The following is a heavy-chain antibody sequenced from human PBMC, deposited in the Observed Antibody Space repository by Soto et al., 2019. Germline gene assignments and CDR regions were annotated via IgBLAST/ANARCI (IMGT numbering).Heavy chain of an antibody. J-gene: IGHJ4*02. D-gene: IGHD3-22*01. CDR3: ARGSSGYLGY. CDR1: GFTFSDHY. V-gene: IGHV3-72*01. Sequence: EVQLVESGGGLVQPGGSLRLSCAASGFTFSDHYMDWVRQAPGKGLEWVGRTRNKANSYTTEYAASVKGRFTISRDDSKNSLYLQMNSLKTEDTAVYYCARGSSGYLGYWGQGTLVTVSS. CDR2: TRNKANSYTT.